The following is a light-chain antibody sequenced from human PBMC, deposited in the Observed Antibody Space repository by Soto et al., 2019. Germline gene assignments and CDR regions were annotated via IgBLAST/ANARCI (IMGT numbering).Light chain of an antibody. CDR3: QHRNNRPWT. CDR2: DAS. J-gene: IGKJ1*01. V-gene: IGKV3-11*01. CDR1: QSVGRY. Sequence: EIVLTQSPAILSLSPGERATLSCRASQSVGRYLVWYQQKPGQAPILLIYDASNGATGVPARFSGSGSGTDFTLTISSLESEEFAVYYCQHRNNRPWTLGQGTKVDIK.